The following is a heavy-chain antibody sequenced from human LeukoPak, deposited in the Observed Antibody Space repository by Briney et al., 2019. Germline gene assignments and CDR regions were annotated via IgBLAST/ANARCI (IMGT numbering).Heavy chain of an antibody. V-gene: IGHV1-18*01. CDR2: ISPHNGNT. CDR3: ARAWIAVAGPGTSDY. J-gene: IGHJ4*02. Sequence: ASVKVSCKASGYTFISYGINWVRQAHGQGLEWMVWISPHNGNTNYAQKLQGRVTMTTDTSTSTAYMEVRSLRSDDTAVYYCARAWIAVAGPGTSDYWGQGTLVMVSS. D-gene: IGHD6-19*01. CDR1: GYTFISYG.